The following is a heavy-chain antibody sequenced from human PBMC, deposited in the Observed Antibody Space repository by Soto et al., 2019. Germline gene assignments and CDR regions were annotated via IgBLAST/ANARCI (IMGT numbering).Heavy chain of an antibody. J-gene: IGHJ4*02. CDR1: GFTFSSYA. CDR3: ARDLGVQEWLLLIDY. D-gene: IGHD3-3*01. V-gene: IGHV3-30-3*01. CDR2: ISYDGSNK. Sequence: GGSLRLSCAASGFTFSSYAMHWVRQAPGKGLEWVAVISYDGSNKYYADSVKDRFTISRDNSKNTLYLQMNSLRAEDTAVYYCARDLGVQEWLLLIDYWGQGTLVTVSS.